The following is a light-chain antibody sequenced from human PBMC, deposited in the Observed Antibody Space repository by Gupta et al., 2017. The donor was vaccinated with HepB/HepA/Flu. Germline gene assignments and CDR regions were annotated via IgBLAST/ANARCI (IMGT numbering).Light chain of an antibody. V-gene: IGKV3-20*01. CDR1: QRISSSQ. CDR2: GAS. CDR3: QQEGYSPGT. Sequence: EIVLTQSPGTLSLSPGERATLSCRASQRISSSQLAWYQQKLGQAPRPLIYGASSRATGIPDRFNGSGSGTEFTLTISRLEPEDFAVYYCQQEGYSPGTFGQGTKVEIK. J-gene: IGKJ1*01.